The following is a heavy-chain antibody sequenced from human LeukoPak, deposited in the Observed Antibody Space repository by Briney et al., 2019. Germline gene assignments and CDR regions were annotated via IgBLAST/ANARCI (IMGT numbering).Heavy chain of an antibody. V-gene: IGHV3-21*01. D-gene: IGHD1-26*01. J-gene: IGHJ3*02. CDR1: GLTFSTYT. Sequence: GGPLRPSWAALGLTFSTYTMNWVRQAPGKGLEWVSSITSSSNYIYYADSVKGRFTISRDNAKNSLYLQMNSLRAEDTAVYYCATYSGPGAFDIWGQGTMVTVSS. CDR3: ATYSGPGAFDI. CDR2: ITSSSNYI.